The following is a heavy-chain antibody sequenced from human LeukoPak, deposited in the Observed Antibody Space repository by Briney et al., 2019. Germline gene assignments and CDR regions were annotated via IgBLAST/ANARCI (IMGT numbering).Heavy chain of an antibody. CDR1: GGSISSISYY. CDR2: ISYSGST. CDR3: ARVTGGYSGGWYFGYFDY. J-gene: IGHJ4*02. Sequence: SETLSLTCTVSGGSISSISYYWGWIRQPPGEGLEWIGSISYSGSTNYNPSLKSRVTISVDKSKNQFSLKLSSVTAADTAVYYCARVTGGYSGGWYFGYFDYWGQGTLVTVSS. D-gene: IGHD6-19*01. V-gene: IGHV4-39*07.